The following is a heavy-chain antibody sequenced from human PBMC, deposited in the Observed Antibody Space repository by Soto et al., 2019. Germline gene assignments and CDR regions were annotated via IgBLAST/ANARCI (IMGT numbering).Heavy chain of an antibody. Sequence: EAQLVESGGGLVQPGRSLRLSCAASGFIFDNFAMHWVRQAPGQGLEWVSGINWGSTSIGYADSVKGRFTISRDNAKNALYLQMNSLTPEDTAIYYCSKELSGRFLPCNYGLDVWGQGTTVIAS. V-gene: IGHV3-9*01. CDR1: GFIFDNFA. J-gene: IGHJ6*02. D-gene: IGHD1-26*01. CDR2: INWGSTSI. CDR3: SKELSGRFLPCNYGLDV.